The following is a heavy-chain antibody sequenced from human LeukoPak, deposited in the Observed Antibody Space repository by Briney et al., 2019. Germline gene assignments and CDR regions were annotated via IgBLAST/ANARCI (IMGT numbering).Heavy chain of an antibody. V-gene: IGHV3-23*01. CDR3: AKDLGYGGNPPVYFDY. Sequence: GGSLRLSCAASGFIFSSYAMNWVRQAPGKGLEWVSAISGNGGSTYYADFVKGRFTISRDESKNTLYLQMNSLRAEDTAVYYCAKDLGYGGNPPVYFDYWGQGTLVTVSS. D-gene: IGHD4-23*01. CDR2: ISGNGGST. J-gene: IGHJ4*02. CDR1: GFIFSSYA.